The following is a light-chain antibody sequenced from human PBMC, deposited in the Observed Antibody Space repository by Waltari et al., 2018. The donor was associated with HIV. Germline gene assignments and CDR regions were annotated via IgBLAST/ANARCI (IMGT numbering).Light chain of an antibody. V-gene: IGLV1-44*01. CDR3: AAWDDSLNGHVV. CDR2: NNN. Sequence: QSVLTQPPSASGTPGQRVTISCSGSSSNIGSNTVNWYQQLPGTAPKLLIYNNNDRPSGVPDRFSGSKSGTSASLAISGLQSEDEAEYYCAAWDDSLNGHVVFGGGTKLTVL. J-gene: IGLJ2*01. CDR1: SSNIGSNT.